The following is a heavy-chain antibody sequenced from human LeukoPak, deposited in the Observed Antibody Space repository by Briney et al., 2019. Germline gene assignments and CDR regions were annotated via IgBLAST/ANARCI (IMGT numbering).Heavy chain of an antibody. Sequence: SETLSLTCTVSGGSINSSSYYWGWIRQPPGKGLEWIGTIYYSGSTYYNPSLRSRVTISVDTSKNQFSLKLSSVTASDTAVYYCARRFAPSRNDAFDIWGQGTMVTVSS. D-gene: IGHD3-10*01. V-gene: IGHV4-39*01. J-gene: IGHJ3*02. CDR2: IYYSGST. CDR3: ARRFAPSRNDAFDI. CDR1: GGSINSSSYY.